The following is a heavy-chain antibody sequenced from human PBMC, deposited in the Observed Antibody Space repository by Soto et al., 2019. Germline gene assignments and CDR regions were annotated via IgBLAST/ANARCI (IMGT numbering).Heavy chain of an antibody. CDR3: SKIPVGDYYTLAV. CDR1: GFTFSSYA. V-gene: IGHV3-23*01. J-gene: IGHJ6*02. D-gene: IGHD1-26*01. CDR2: ISGSGGST. Sequence: GDSLIDSCAASGFTFSSYAMSWVRQAPGKGLEWVSAISGSGGSTYYADSVKGRFTISRDKSKNTLYLQMNNLRAEDTAVYYFSKIPVGDYYTLAVWAQGNTVTV.